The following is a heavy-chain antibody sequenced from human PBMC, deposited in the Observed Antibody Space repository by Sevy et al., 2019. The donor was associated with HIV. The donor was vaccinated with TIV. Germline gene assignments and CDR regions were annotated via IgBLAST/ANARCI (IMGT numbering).Heavy chain of an antibody. J-gene: IGHJ4*02. Sequence: GGSLRLSCAASGFTFSSYGMHWVRQAPGKGLEWVAVIWYDGSNKYYADSVKGRFTISRDNSKNTLYLQMNSLRAEDTAVYYCARGREMATILCIDYWGQGTLVTVSS. CDR2: IWYDGSNK. D-gene: IGHD5-12*01. CDR3: ARGREMATILCIDY. CDR1: GFTFSSYG. V-gene: IGHV3-33*01.